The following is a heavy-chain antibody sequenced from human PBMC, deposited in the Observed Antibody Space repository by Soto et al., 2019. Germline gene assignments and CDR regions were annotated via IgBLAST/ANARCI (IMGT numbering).Heavy chain of an antibody. CDR3: ARAGDGSSSYFDY. D-gene: IGHD6-6*01. V-gene: IGHV4-34*01. Sequence: PSETLSLTCAVYGGSFNGYYWTWIRQPPGKGLEWIGEINHSGSTNYSPSLKSRLTISLDTSQNQFSLQLSYVTAADTAVYYCARAGDGSSSYFDYWGQGTLVTVSS. J-gene: IGHJ4*02. CDR1: GGSFNGYY. CDR2: INHSGST.